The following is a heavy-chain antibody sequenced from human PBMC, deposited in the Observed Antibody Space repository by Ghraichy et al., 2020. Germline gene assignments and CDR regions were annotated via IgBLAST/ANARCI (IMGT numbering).Heavy chain of an antibody. CDR3: ATLGGGLATPTAWATVYFFDS. V-gene: IGHV4-34*01. J-gene: IGHJ4*01. D-gene: IGHD3-3*02. Sequence: SQTLSLTCAVYGGPFSGYYWSWIRQPRGKALEWMGQINHDGSTDYYTYLKSRVTISLDSSQNQFSLRLSSVTAADTAIYYCATLGGGLATPTAWATVYFFDSCGQSPGHRLL. CDR1: GGPFSGYY. CDR2: INHDGST.